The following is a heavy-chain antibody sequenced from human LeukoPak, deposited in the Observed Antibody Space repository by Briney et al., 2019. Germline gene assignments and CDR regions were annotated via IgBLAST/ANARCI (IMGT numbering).Heavy chain of an antibody. CDR2: ISGSGGTI. CDR1: GFTFSSYG. D-gene: IGHD2-2*01. CDR3: AKTGYCSSTSCLATD. Sequence: GGSLRLSCAASGFTFSSYGMHWVRQAPGKGLEWVSAISGSGGTINYADSVKGRFSISRDNSKNTLYLQMNSLRVEDTAVYYCAKTGYCSSTSCLATDWGQGTLVTISS. V-gene: IGHV3-23*01. J-gene: IGHJ4*02.